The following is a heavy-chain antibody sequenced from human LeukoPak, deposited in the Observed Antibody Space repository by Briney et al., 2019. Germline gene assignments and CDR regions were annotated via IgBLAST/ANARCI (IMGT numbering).Heavy chain of an antibody. CDR1: GFTFSSYS. CDR2: ISSSGSTI. D-gene: IGHD3-10*02. Sequence: AGGSLRLSCAASGFTFSSYSMNWVRQAPAKGLEWVSYISSSGSTIYYADSVKGRFTISRDNAKNSLYLQMNSLRAEDTAVYYCAELGITMIGGVWGKGTTVTISS. CDR3: AELGITMIGGV. V-gene: IGHV3-48*04. J-gene: IGHJ6*04.